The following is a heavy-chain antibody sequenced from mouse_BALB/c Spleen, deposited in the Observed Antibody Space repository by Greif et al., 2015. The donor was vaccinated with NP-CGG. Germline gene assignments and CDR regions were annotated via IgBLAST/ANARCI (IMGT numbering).Heavy chain of an antibody. D-gene: IGHD2-4*01. V-gene: IGHV2-9*02. Sequence: VKLMESGPGLVAPSQSLSITCTVSGFSLTSYGVHWVRQPPGKGLEWLGVIWAGGSTNYNSALMSRLSISKDNSKSQVFLKMNSLQTDDTAMYYCARDSLYDYDKVMDYWGQGTSATVSS. CDR2: IWAGGST. CDR3: ARDSLYDYDKVMDY. J-gene: IGHJ4*01. CDR1: GFSLTSYG.